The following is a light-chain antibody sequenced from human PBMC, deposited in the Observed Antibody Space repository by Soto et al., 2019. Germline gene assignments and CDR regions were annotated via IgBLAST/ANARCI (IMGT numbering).Light chain of an antibody. V-gene: IGLV2-23*01. CDR3: CSYAGSSSYV. Sequence: ALTQPASVSGSPGQSITISCTGTSSDVGSYNLVSWYQQHPGKAPKLMIYEGSKRPSGVSNRFSGSKSGNTASLTISGLQAEDEADYYCCSYAGSSSYVFGTGTKVTV. J-gene: IGLJ1*01. CDR2: EGS. CDR1: SSDVGSYNL.